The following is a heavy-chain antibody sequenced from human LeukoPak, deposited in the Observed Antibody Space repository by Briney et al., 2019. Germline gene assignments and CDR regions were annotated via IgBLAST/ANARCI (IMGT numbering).Heavy chain of an antibody. D-gene: IGHD2-15*01. CDR2: ISISGSKT. CDR1: EFDFSSHA. Sequence: GGSLRLSCAASEFDFSSHAMTWVRQAPGKGLEWVSAISISGSKTYYADSVKGRFTISRDNSKNTLYLQMNSLRAEDTAVYYCASRHCSGGGCYFAGADPFDYWGQGTLVTVSS. CDR3: ASRHCSGGGCYFAGADPFDY. V-gene: IGHV3-23*01. J-gene: IGHJ4*02.